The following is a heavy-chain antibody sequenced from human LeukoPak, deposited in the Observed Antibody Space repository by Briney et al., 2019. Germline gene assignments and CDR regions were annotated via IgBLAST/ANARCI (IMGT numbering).Heavy chain of an antibody. CDR3: ARVAVEMASWFDP. CDR1: GYTFTGYH. J-gene: IGHJ5*02. CDR2: INPNSGDT. D-gene: IGHD5-24*01. Sequence: ASVKVSCKASGYTFTGYHMHWVRQAPGQGLEWMGWINPNSGDTNYAQKFQGGVTMTRDTSISTAYMEVSRLRSDDTAVYYCARVAVEMASWFDPWGQGTLVTVSS. V-gene: IGHV1-2*02.